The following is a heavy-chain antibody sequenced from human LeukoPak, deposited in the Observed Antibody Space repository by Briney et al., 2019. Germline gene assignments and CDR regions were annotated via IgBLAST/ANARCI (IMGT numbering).Heavy chain of an antibody. CDR2: IIPIFVTP. CDR3: AKEGYTSGWYRY. CDR1: GGAFSSFA. D-gene: IGHD6-19*01. V-gene: IGHV1-69*13. J-gene: IGHJ4*02. Sequence: SVKVSCKASGGAFSSFAINWVRQTPGQGLEWMGGIIPIFVTPSYAQKFQGRITITADESTSTAYMEPSSLRSEDTAVYYCAKEGYTSGWYRYWGQGTLVTVSS.